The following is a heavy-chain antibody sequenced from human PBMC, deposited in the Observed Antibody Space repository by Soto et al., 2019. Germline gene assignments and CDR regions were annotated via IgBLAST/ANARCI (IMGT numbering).Heavy chain of an antibody. D-gene: IGHD1-26*01. CDR2: IYHSGST. J-gene: IGHJ4*02. Sequence: QLQLQESGSGLVKPSQTLSLTCAVSGGSISSGGYSWSWIRQPPGKGLEWIGYIYHSGSTYYNPSLKRRVTISVDRSKNQCSLKLSSVTAADTAVYYCARRKWELGLDYWGQGTLVTVSS. V-gene: IGHV4-30-2*01. CDR3: ARRKWELGLDY. CDR1: GGSISSGGYS.